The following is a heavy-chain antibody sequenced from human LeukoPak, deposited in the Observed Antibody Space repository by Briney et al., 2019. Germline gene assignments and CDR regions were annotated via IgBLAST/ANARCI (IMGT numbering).Heavy chain of an antibody. V-gene: IGHV3-30-3*01. CDR2: ISYDGSNK. CDR3: AKDLHSYDYFDY. D-gene: IGHD5-18*01. J-gene: IGHJ4*02. CDR1: GFTFSSYA. Sequence: GGSLRLSCAASGFTFSSYAMHWVRQAPGKGLEWVAVISYDGSNKYYADSVKGRFTISRDNSKNTLYLQMNSLRAEDTAVYYCAKDLHSYDYFDYWGQGTLVTVSS.